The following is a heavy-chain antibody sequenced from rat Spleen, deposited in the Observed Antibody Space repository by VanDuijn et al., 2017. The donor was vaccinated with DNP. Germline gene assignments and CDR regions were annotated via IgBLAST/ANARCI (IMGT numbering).Heavy chain of an antibody. CDR3: ARGRLYPHYAMDA. Sequence: EVHLVESGGGLVQPGRSLKLSCAASGFNFNDYWMGWVRQAPGKGLEWIGEINKDGNTINYTPSLKDKFTISRDNAQNTLYLQMSKLGSEDTAIYYCARGRLYPHYAMDAWGQGTSVTVSS. CDR1: GFNFNDYW. CDR2: INKDGNTI. V-gene: IGHV4-2*01. D-gene: IGHD1-2*01. J-gene: IGHJ4*01.